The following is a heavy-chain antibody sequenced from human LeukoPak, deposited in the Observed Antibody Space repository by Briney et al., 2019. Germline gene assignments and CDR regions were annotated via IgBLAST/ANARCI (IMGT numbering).Heavy chain of an antibody. CDR3: AREWVVPAAMRVGAFDI. J-gene: IGHJ3*02. D-gene: IGHD2-2*01. Sequence: SETLSLTCAVYGGSFSGYYWSWIRQPPGKGLEWIGEINHSGSTYYNPSLKSRVTISVDTSKNQFSLKLSSVTAADTAVYYCAREWVVPAAMRVGAFDIWGQGTMVTVSS. V-gene: IGHV4-34*09. CDR1: GGSFSGYY. CDR2: INHSGST.